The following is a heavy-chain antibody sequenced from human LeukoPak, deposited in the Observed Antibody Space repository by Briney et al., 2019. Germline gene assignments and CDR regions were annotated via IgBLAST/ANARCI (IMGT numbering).Heavy chain of an antibody. D-gene: IGHD6-13*01. V-gene: IGHV1-46*01. CDR1: GYTLTSYY. J-gene: IGHJ4*02. Sequence: ASVKVSCKASGYTLTSYYMHWVRQAPGQGLEWMGIINPSGGSTSYAQEFQGRVTMTRDTSTSTVYMELSSLRSEDTAVYYCALPIAAAGRFDYWGQGTLVTVSS. CDR3: ALPIAAAGRFDY. CDR2: INPSGGST.